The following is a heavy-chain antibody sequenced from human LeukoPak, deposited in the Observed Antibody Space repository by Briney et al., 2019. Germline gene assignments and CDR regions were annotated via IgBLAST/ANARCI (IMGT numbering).Heavy chain of an antibody. V-gene: IGHV4-30-2*01. D-gene: IGHD3/OR15-3a*01. J-gene: IGHJ3*02. CDR3: ARRWTGENTFDI. CDR2: IFHTGHT. CDR1: GGSISSGDFP. Sequence: PSQTLSLTRAVSGGSISSGDFPWSWIRQPPGKGLEWIGYIFHTGHTYYNPSLKSRVTMSVDTSTNHFYLKLTSVTAADTALYYCARRWTGENTFDIWGQGTMVTVPS.